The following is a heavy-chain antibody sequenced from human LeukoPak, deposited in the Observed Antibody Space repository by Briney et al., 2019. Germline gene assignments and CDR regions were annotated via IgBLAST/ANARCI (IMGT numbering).Heavy chain of an antibody. CDR1: GFTFSSYS. J-gene: IGHJ4*02. Sequence: GGSLRLSCAASGFTFSSYSMNWVRQAPGKGLEWVSYISSSSSTIYYADSVKGRFTISRDNAKNSLYLQMNSRRAEDTAVYYCARDLRFGSDYWGQGTLVTVSS. CDR2: ISSSSSTI. V-gene: IGHV3-48*01. D-gene: IGHD5/OR15-5a*01. CDR3: ARDLRFGSDY.